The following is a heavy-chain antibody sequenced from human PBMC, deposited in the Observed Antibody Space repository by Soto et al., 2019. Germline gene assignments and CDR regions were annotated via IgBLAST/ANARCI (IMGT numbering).Heavy chain of an antibody. CDR1: GHSFTTNA. J-gene: IGHJ3*01. D-gene: IGHD6-19*01. V-gene: IGHV1-3*04. CDR2: IDTGKDYI. Sequence: GASVKVSCKAAGHSFTTNAIHWVRQAPGQRLEWMGWIDTGKDYIRYSQKFQGRVTFAGDTSASTVYMELSSLTSEDAAVYYCARSPGWYALDFWGQGTMVTVSS. CDR3: ARSPGWYALDF.